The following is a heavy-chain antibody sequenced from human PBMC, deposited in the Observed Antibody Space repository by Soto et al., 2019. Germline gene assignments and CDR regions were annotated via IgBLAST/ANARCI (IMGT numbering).Heavy chain of an antibody. Sequence: SGGSLRLSCAASGFTFDDYAMHWVRQAPGKGLEWVSGISWNSGSIGYADSVKGRFTISRDNAKNSLYLQMNSLRAEDTALYYCAKEASDDAFDIWGQGTMVTVSS. J-gene: IGHJ3*02. CDR3: AKEASDDAFDI. CDR1: GFTFDDYA. V-gene: IGHV3-9*01. D-gene: IGHD3-10*01. CDR2: ISWNSGSI.